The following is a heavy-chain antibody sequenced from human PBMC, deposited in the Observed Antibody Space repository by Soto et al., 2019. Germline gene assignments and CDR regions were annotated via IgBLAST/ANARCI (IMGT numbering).Heavy chain of an antibody. D-gene: IGHD5-18*01. CDR1: GFTFSSYA. CDR3: AKGVSQYTPLALFDY. CDR2: ISGSDGRT. Sequence: LRLSCAASGFTFSSYAMSWVRQAPGKGLEWVSTISGSDGRTYSTDSVKGRFTISRDNSRNTAYLQMNRLRVEDTAVYYCAKGVSQYTPLALFDYWGRGTLVTVSS. J-gene: IGHJ4*02. V-gene: IGHV3-23*01.